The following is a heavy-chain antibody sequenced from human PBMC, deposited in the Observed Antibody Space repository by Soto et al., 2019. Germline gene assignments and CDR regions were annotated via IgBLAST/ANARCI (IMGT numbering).Heavy chain of an antibody. CDR3: ARVSGIAVAVYYFDC. CDR1: GFTFSSYA. V-gene: IGHV3-30-3*01. D-gene: IGHD6-19*01. Sequence: QVQLVESGGGVVQPGRSLRLSCAASGFTFSSYAMHRVRQAPGKGLEWVAVISYDGGNKYYADSVKGRFTISRDNSKNTLYLQMNSLRAEDTAVYYCARVSGIAVAVYYFDCWGQGTLVTVSS. CDR2: ISYDGGNK. J-gene: IGHJ4*02.